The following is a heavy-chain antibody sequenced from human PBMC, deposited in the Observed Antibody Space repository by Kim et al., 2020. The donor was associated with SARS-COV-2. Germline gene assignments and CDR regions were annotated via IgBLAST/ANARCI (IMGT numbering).Heavy chain of an antibody. CDR1: GGSISNYY. CDR2: IYASGNT. V-gene: IGHV4-4*07. Sequence: SETLSLTCTVSGGSISNYYWSWIRQPAGKGLEWIGRIYASGNTNSNPSLKSRVTMSVDTSKNRFSLTLRSVTVADTAVYYCASAHKRLWWFGDILAPNWFDQWGRGTLVTVSS. CDR3: ASAHKRLWWFGDILAPNWFDQ. D-gene: IGHD2-21*01. J-gene: IGHJ5*02.